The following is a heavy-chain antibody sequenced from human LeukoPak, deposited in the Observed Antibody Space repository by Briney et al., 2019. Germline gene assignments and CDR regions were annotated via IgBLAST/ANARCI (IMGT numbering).Heavy chain of an antibody. CDR2: IRYDGSNK. CDR3: AKGLMTTVMS. CDR1: GFTFSSYA. J-gene: IGHJ4*02. Sequence: GGSLRLSCAASGFTFSSYAMSWVRQAPGKGLEWVAFIRYDGSNKYYADSVKGRFTISRDNSKNTLYLQMNSLRAEDTAVYYCAKGLMTTVMSWGQGTLVTVSS. V-gene: IGHV3-30*02. D-gene: IGHD4-11*01.